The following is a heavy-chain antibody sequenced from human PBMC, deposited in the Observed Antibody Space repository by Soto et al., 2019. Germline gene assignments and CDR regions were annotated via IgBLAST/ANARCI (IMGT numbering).Heavy chain of an antibody. J-gene: IGHJ4*02. V-gene: IGHV3-23*01. Sequence: PGGSLGLSCAASGFPFGSHAMSWVRQAPGKGLEWVSLVSGNGGTTNYADSVKGRFTISRDNSQKTLYLQMNSLRAEDTAIYYCAKGKAHTLFGVDTLFDYWGQGTLVTVSS. CDR1: GFPFGSHA. CDR3: AKGKAHTLFGVDTLFDY. D-gene: IGHD3-3*01. CDR2: VSGNGGTT.